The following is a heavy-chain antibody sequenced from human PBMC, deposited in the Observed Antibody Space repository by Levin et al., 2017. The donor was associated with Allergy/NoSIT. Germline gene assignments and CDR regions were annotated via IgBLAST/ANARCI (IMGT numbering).Heavy chain of an antibody. Sequence: GGSLRLSCAASGFTFSSYSMNWVRQAPGKGLEWVSYISSSSTTIYYADSVKGRFTISRDNAKNSLYLQMNSLRAEDTAVYYCAHMAAAGFNDYWGQGTLVTVSS. V-gene: IGHV3-48*01. CDR2: ISSSSTTI. D-gene: IGHD6-13*01. J-gene: IGHJ4*02. CDR1: GFTFSSYS. CDR3: AHMAAAGFNDY.